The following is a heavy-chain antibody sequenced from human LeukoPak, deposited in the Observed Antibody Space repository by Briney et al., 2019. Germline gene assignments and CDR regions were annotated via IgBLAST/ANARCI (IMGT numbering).Heavy chain of an antibody. J-gene: IGHJ4*02. CDR2: IRSSGSAI. CDR3: ASVGRQWLVFDY. D-gene: IGHD6-19*01. CDR1: GFTVSSNY. V-gene: IGHV3-11*04. Sequence: GGSLRLSCAASGFTVSSNYMSWVRQAPGKGLEWVSYIRSSGSAIYYADSVKGRFTISRDNAKNSLYLQMNSLRAEDTAVYYCASVGRQWLVFDYWGQGTLVTVSS.